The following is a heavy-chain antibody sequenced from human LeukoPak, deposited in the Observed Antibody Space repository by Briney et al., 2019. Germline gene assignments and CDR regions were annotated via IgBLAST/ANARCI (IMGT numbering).Heavy chain of an antibody. CDR1: GGSISSYY. Sequence: SETLSLTCTVSGGSISSYYWSWIRQPPGKGLEWIGYIYYNGSTNYNPSLKSRVTISVDTSKNQFSLKLSSVTAADTAVYYCARGTAAAANDYWGQGTLVTVSS. CDR3: ARGTAAAANDY. J-gene: IGHJ4*02. D-gene: IGHD6-13*01. CDR2: IYYNGST. V-gene: IGHV4-59*01.